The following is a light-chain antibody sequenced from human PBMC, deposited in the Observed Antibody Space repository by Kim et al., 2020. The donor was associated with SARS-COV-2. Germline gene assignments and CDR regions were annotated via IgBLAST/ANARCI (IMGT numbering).Light chain of an antibody. Sequence: LSPGARATLAWRGSQSVRNSYLVWCQQKPGQAPRPLICGASRRATGIPDRFGGSGSGTDFTLTISGLEPEDSAVYYCQHYDSSPYTFGQGTKLEI. CDR3: QHYDSSPYT. CDR2: GAS. V-gene: IGKV3-20*01. J-gene: IGKJ2*01. CDR1: QSVRNSY.